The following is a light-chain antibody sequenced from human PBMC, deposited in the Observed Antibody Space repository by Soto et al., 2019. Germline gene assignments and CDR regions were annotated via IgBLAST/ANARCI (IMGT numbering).Light chain of an antibody. J-gene: IGKJ1*01. CDR3: QQRSNWPRT. CDR1: QSISSSK. V-gene: IGKV3D-20*02. CDR2: GAS. Sequence: EIVMTQSPATLSVSPGESATLSCRASQSISSSKLAWYQQNPGQAPRLLMYGASLRAAGIPARFSGSGSGTDFTLTISSLEPEDFAVYYCQQRSNWPRTFGQGTKVDIK.